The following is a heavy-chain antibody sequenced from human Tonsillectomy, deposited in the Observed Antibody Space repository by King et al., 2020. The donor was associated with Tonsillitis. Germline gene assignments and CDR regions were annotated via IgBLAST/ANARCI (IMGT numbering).Heavy chain of an antibody. V-gene: IGHV3-7*03. CDR1: AFTFSDDW. D-gene: IGHD2-8*01. J-gene: IGHJ2*01. Sequence: VQLVESGGGLVQPGGSLRLSCAASAFTFSDDWMSWVRQAPGKGLEWVANIKQDGSEKYYVDSVKGRFTISRVNAENSLYLQMSSLGGEDTAVYYCARIVLRQNWNLDLWGRGTLVTVSS. CDR2: IKQDGSEK. CDR3: ARIVLRQNWNLDL.